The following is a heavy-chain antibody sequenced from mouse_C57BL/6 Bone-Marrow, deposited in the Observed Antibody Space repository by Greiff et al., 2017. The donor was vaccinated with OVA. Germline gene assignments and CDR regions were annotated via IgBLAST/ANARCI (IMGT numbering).Heavy chain of an antibody. J-gene: IGHJ1*03. Sequence: QVQLQQSDAELVKPGASVKISCKVSGYTFTDHTIHWVKQSPEQGLEWIGYIFPSDGSTKYNEKFKGKATLTANKSSSTDYMQLNSLTSEDSAVYFCARSGIFDYDCDDDWYFDVWGKGTTVTVSS. CDR1: GYTFTDHT. CDR2: IFPSDGST. D-gene: IGHD2-4*01. CDR3: ARSGIFDYDCDDDWYFDV. V-gene: IGHV1-78*01.